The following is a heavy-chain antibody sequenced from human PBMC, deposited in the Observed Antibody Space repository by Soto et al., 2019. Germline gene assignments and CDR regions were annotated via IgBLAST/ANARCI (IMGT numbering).Heavy chain of an antibody. V-gene: IGHV1-69*01. J-gene: IGHJ6*02. CDR2: IIPIPGTA. CDR1: GGTFGSYA. D-gene: IGHD2-2*01. CDR3: ARSQGSSTSLEIYYYYYYGMDV. Sequence: QVQLVQSGAEVKKPGSSVKVSCKASGGTFGSYAISWVRQAPGQGREWMGGIIPIPGTANYAQKFQGRVTIAAHESTSTASMELSSLRSEDTAVYYCARSQGSSTSLEIYYYYYYGMDVWGQGTTVTVSS.